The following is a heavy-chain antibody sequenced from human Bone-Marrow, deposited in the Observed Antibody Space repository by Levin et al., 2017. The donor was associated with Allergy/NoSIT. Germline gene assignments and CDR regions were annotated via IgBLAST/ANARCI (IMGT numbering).Heavy chain of an antibody. V-gene: IGHV3-48*01. D-gene: IGHD6-13*01. CDR2: IGSTRGGGV. J-gene: IGHJ4*02. CDR1: GFTFSSYS. CDR3: ATSQVSSSWYFGY. Sequence: HPGGSLRLSCVASGFTFSSYSMNWVRQAPGTGLEWISYIGSTRGGGVYYAESVKGRFTISRDNAQNAVYLQMKSLSAEDTGIYYCATSQVSSSWYFGYWGQGAQVTVSS.